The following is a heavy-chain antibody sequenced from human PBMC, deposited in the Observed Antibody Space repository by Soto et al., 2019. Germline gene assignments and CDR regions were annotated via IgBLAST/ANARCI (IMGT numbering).Heavy chain of an antibody. V-gene: IGHV3-74*01. D-gene: IGHD3-10*01. CDR2: INTDGNST. CDR3: AKRGVDTFGLSY. Sequence: EVQLVESGGGLVQPGGSLRLSCAVSGFTFSSFWMHWVRQAPGEGLVWVSRINTDGNSTSYADSVKGRFTISRDNAKNTLYRQMNSLRVEDTAMYYCAKRGVDTFGLSYWGQGTLVTVSS. CDR1: GFTFSSFW. J-gene: IGHJ4*02.